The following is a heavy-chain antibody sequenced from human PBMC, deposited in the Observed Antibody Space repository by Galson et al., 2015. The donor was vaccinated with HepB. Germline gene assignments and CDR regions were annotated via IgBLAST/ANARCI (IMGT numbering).Heavy chain of an antibody. V-gene: IGHV6-1*01. J-gene: IGHJ6*02. Sequence: CAISGDSVSSNSAAWNWIRQSPSRGLEWLGRTYYRSKWYNDYAVSVKSRITINPDTSKNQFSLQLNSVTPEDTAVYYCAREGYNWMRYYYYGMDVWGQGTTVTVSS. CDR2: TYYRSKWYN. CDR1: GDSVSSNSAA. D-gene: IGHD5-24*01. CDR3: AREGYNWMRYYYYGMDV.